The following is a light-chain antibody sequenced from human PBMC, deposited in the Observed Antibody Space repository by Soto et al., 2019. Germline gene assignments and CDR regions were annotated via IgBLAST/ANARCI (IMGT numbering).Light chain of an antibody. J-gene: IGKJ3*01. CDR1: QSISSW. CDR2: DAS. Sequence: DIQMTQSPSTLSASVGHRVTITCRASQSISSWLAWYQQKPGKAPKLLIYDASSLESGVPSRFSGSGPGTEFTLTISSLQPDDFATYHCQQYNSYSSFGPGTKVDIK. V-gene: IGKV1-5*01. CDR3: QQYNSYSS.